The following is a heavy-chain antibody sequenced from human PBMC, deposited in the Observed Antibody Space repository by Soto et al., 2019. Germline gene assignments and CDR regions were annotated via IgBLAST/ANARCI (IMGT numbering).Heavy chain of an antibody. CDR3: ARLPYYPLLTGYYFDY. V-gene: IGHV4-39*01. J-gene: IGHJ4*02. CDR1: GGSITNSDYY. Sequence: QLQLQESGPGLVKHSETLSLTCTVSGGSITNSDYYWAWIRQPPGKGLEWIGSISYGGNTYPYQSLKSRVAITVDTSKNKFSLKPTSVTATNTGVYYCARLPYYPLLTGYYFDYWGQGTLVTVSS. CDR2: ISYGGNT. D-gene: IGHD3-9*01.